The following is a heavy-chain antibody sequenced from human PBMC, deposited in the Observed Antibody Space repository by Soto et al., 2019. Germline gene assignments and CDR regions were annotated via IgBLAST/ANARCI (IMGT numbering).Heavy chain of an antibody. V-gene: IGHV3-30*18. J-gene: IGHJ6*02. CDR3: AKDFTYYYDSSGYSSFYYYYYYGMDV. D-gene: IGHD3-22*01. CDR1: GFAFSSYG. Sequence: QMQLVESGGGVVQPGRSLRLSCAASGFAFSSYGMHWVRQAPGKGLEWVAVISYDGSNKYYADSVKGRFTISRDNSKNTLYLQMNSLRAEDTAVYYCAKDFTYYYDSSGYSSFYYYYYYGMDVWGQGTTVTVSS. CDR2: ISYDGSNK.